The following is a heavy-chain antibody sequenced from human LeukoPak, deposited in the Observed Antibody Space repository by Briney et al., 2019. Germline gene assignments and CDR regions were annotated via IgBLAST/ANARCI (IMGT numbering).Heavy chain of an antibody. Sequence: TSETLSLTCSVSGDSITSGSYFWSWLRQPAGKGLEWIGRIQASGRTSYNPSLKSRVTISTDTSKNQFSLKLSSVTAADTALYYCARGLSNAWEVQGYWGQGTLVTVSS. D-gene: IGHD1-26*01. J-gene: IGHJ4*02. CDR1: GDSITSGSYF. V-gene: IGHV4-61*02. CDR2: IQASGRT. CDR3: ARGLSNAWEVQGY.